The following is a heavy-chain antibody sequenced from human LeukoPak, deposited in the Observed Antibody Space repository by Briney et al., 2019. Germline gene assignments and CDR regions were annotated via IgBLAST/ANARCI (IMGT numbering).Heavy chain of an antibody. CDR1: GDSISSGGFW. J-gene: IGHJ4*02. D-gene: IGHD3-3*01. CDR3: ARDKDFWSGYTLAYYFDH. CDR2: IFHSGST. V-gene: IGHV4-30-2*01. Sequence: SETLSLTCTVSGDSISSGGFWWSWIRKPLGKGLEWIGYIFHSGSTYYNPSLKSRVIMSVDTARNQFSLKLSSVTAADTAVYYCARDKDFWSGYTLAYYFDHWGQGTLVTVSS.